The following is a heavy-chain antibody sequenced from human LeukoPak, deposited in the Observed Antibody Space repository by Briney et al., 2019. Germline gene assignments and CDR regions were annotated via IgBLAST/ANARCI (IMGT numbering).Heavy chain of an antibody. D-gene: IGHD2-15*01. CDR3: VRGHCSGGSCYWYFDL. J-gene: IGHJ2*01. CDR1: GFTFSNSA. V-gene: IGHV3-64D*06. Sequence: PGGSLRLSCLASGFTFSNSAMHWVRQAPEKGPEYVSAINSDGSSTWYADSVKGRFTISRDNSKSTLYLQMSSLRAEDTAVYYCVRGHCSGGSCYWYFDLWGRGTLVSVS. CDR2: INSDGSST.